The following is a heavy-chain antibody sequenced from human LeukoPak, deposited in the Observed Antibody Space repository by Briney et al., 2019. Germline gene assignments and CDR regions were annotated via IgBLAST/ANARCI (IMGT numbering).Heavy chain of an antibody. J-gene: IGHJ6*02. CDR1: GFTFSSYG. Sequence: PGGSLRLSCATSGFTFSSYGMHWFRQAPGKGLEWVAFIRFDGTNKYYADSVKGRFTISRDNSKNTLYLQMNSLRSEDTAVYYCAKDRGGLRSCGMDVWGQGTTVTVSS. CDR2: IRFDGTNK. CDR3: AKDRGGLRSCGMDV. V-gene: IGHV3-30*02. D-gene: IGHD4-17*01.